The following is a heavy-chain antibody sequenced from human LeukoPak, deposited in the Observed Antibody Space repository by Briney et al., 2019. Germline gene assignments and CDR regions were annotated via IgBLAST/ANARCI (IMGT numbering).Heavy chain of an antibody. CDR3: AKLTCSSTFCPLDY. CDR2: ASYSGTT. CDR1: GGSISSSSFF. V-gene: IGHV4-39*01. D-gene: IGHD2-2*01. J-gene: IGHJ4*02. Sequence: SETLSLTCTVSGGSISSSSFFWAWIRQPPGKGLEWIGTASYSGTTYYSPSLKSRVTISVDTSKNQFSLRLTSVTAADTALYYCAKLTCSSTFCPLDYWGQGTLVTVSS.